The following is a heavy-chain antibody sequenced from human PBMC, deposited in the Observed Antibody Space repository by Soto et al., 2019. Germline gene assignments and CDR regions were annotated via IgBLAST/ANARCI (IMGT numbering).Heavy chain of an antibody. D-gene: IGHD3-10*01. Sequence: SETLSLTCTVSGVSISGSTYYWGWIRQPPGMGLEWIGTIYYSGSTYYNPSLKSRVTISVDTSKNQFSLKLSSVTAADTAVYYCARPLYFYGSGSYPWFDPWGQGTLVTVSS. CDR3: ARPLYFYGSGSYPWFDP. J-gene: IGHJ5*02. V-gene: IGHV4-39*01. CDR1: GVSISGSTYY. CDR2: IYYSGST.